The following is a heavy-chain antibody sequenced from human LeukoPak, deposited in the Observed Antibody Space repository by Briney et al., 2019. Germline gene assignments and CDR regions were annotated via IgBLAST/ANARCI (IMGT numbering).Heavy chain of an antibody. V-gene: IGHV1-46*01. J-gene: IGHJ6*03. CDR1: GYTFTSHG. CDR2: INPSGGST. D-gene: IGHD3-10*01. Sequence: ASVKVSCKASGYTFTSHGISWVRQAPGQGLEWMGLINPSGGSTNYAQKFQGRVTMTRDTSTSTVYMELSSLRSEDTAVYYCARGPRITLIRGGQWYYYMDVWGKGTTVTISS. CDR3: ARGPRITLIRGGQWYYYMDV.